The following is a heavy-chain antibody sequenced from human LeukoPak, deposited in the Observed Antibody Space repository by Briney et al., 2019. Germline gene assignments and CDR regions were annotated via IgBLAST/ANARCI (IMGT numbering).Heavy chain of an antibody. CDR2: TNSDGSST. CDR3: ATTHEYSSSFDY. CDR1: GFTFSSYW. J-gene: IGHJ4*02. Sequence: GGSLRLSCAASGFTFSSYWMHWVRQAPGKGLVWVSRTNSDGSSTSYADSVKGRFTISRDNAKNTLYLQMNSLRAEDTAVYYCATTHEYSSSFDYWGQGTLVTVSS. D-gene: IGHD6-6*01. V-gene: IGHV3-74*01.